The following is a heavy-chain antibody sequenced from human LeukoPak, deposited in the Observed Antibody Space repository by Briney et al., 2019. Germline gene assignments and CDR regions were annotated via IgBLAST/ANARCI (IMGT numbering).Heavy chain of an antibody. V-gene: IGHV1-46*01. J-gene: IGHJ4*02. CDR2: INPSGGST. CDR3: ARVTMVRGVIIPFDY. CDR1: GYTFTSYY. Sequence: ASVKVSCKASGYTFTSYYMHWARQAPGQGLEWMGIINPSGGSTSYAQKFQGRVTMTRDTSTSTVYMELSSLRSEDTAVYYCARVTMVRGVIIPFDYWGQGTLVTVSS. D-gene: IGHD3-10*01.